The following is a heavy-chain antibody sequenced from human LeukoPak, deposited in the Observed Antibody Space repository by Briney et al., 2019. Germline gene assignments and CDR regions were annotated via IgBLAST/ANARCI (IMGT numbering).Heavy chain of an antibody. J-gene: IGHJ3*02. CDR1: GFTFGSYG. D-gene: IGHD7-27*01. V-gene: IGHV3-33*01. Sequence: GRSLRLSCAASGFTFGSYGMHWVRQAPGKGLEWVVVIWYDGSNKYYADSVKVRLTISRNNSKNTLYLQMNSLRAEDTAVYYCARSGRGDYAFDIWGQGTMVTVSS. CDR3: ARSGRGDYAFDI. CDR2: IWYDGSNK.